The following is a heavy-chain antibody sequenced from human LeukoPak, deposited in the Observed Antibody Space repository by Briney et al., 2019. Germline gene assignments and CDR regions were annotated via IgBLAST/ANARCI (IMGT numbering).Heavy chain of an antibody. Sequence: GGPLRLSCASSGFTVSTNYMSWVRQAPGKGLEWVSVIFSNGNTYYADSVKGRFSISRDNSKNTLFLQMNSLRDEDTAVYYCARGRIGPRSWFDPWGQGALVTVSS. V-gene: IGHV3-66*01. CDR3: ARGRIGPRSWFDP. D-gene: IGHD2-15*01. CDR1: GFTVSTNY. CDR2: IFSNGNT. J-gene: IGHJ5*02.